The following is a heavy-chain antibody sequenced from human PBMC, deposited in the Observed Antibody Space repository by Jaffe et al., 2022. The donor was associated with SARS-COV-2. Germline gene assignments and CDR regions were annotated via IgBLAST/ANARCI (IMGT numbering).Heavy chain of an antibody. D-gene: IGHD2-2*02. CDR1: GFTFSSYW. CDR2: IKQDGSEK. CDR3: ARDDDCSSTSCYTASGGMDV. V-gene: IGHV3-7*01. Sequence: EVQLVESGGGLVQPGGSLRLSCAASGFTFSSYWMSWVRQAPGKGLEWVANIKQDGSEKYYVDSVKGRFTISRDNAKNSLYLQMNSLRAEDTAVYYCARDDDCSSTSCYTASGGMDVWGQGTTVTVSS. J-gene: IGHJ6*02.